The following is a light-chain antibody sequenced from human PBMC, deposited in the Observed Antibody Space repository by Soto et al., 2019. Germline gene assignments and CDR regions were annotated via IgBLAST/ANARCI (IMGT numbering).Light chain of an antibody. CDR2: GVS. Sequence: ELVLTQSPVALYLSSGARATLSCRASQRVSSTRLTWYQQKPGQAPRLLIYGVSSRATCIPDRFSGSGSGTDFTLSISRVEPEDFSVYFCQHYGDSSWTCGQGSRGEIK. CDR3: QHYGDSSWT. V-gene: IGKV3-20*01. CDR1: QRVSSTR. J-gene: IGKJ1*01.